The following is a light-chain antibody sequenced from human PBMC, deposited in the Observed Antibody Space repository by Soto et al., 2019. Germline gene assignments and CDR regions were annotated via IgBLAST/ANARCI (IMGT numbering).Light chain of an antibody. CDR1: SSDVGGYNL. J-gene: IGLJ1*01. Sequence: QSALTQPASVSGSPGQWITISCTGTSSDVGGYNLVSWYQQHPGKAPKLMIYEVSKRPSGVSNRFSGSKSGNTASLTISGLQAEDEADYYCCSYAGSYVFGTGTKVTVL. CDR2: EVS. V-gene: IGLV2-23*02. CDR3: CSYAGSYV.